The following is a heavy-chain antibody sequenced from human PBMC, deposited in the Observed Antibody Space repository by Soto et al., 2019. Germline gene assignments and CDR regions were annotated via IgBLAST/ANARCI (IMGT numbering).Heavy chain of an antibody. D-gene: IGHD2-15*01. CDR2: ISGGSDYI. V-gene: IGHV3-21*01. CDR1: GVTFDSYS. J-gene: IGHJ5*02. Sequence: PGGSLRLSCAASGVTFDSYSMNWIRQAPGKGLEWVSSISGGSDYIYYADSVRGRLTISRDNSQKSLYLQMNSLRDEDTAIYYCVRGGNKFGNWFDPWGQGTLVTVSS. CDR3: VRGGNKFGNWFDP.